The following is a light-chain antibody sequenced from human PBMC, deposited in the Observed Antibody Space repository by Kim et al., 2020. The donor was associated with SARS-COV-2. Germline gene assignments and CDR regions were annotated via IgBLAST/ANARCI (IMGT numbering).Light chain of an antibody. J-gene: IGKJ1*01. CDR3: QQLNSYPWT. CDR1: QGISTY. Sequence: ASVRDKVTITCRASQGISTYLAWYQQIPGKAPKLLIYRASTLQSGVPSRFSGSGSGTEFTLTISNLQPEDFAIYYCQQLNSYPWTFGQGTKVDIK. CDR2: RAS. V-gene: IGKV1-9*01.